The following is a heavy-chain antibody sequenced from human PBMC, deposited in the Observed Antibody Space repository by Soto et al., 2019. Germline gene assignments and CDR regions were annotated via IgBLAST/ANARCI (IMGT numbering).Heavy chain of an antibody. CDR1: GYTFTSYG. Sequence: QVQLVQSGAEVKKPGASVKVSCKASGYTFTSYGISWVRQAPGQGLEWMGWISAYNGNTNYAQKLQGRVTMTTDTSTSTADMELRSLRSDDTAVYYCASDRYGSGSYRPGMDVWGQGTTVTVSS. CDR2: ISAYNGNT. V-gene: IGHV1-18*01. CDR3: ASDRYGSGSYRPGMDV. J-gene: IGHJ6*02. D-gene: IGHD3-10*01.